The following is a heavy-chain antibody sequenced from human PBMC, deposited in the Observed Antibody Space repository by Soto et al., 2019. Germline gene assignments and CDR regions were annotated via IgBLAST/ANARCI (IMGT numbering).Heavy chain of an antibody. J-gene: IGHJ4*02. V-gene: IGHV4-4*02. D-gene: IGHD6-13*01. CDR3: ARDLAVAAAGIELTYPDY. CDR1: GGSISSSNW. CDR2: IYHSGST. Sequence: PSETLSLTCAVSGGSISSSNWWSWVRQPPGKGVEWSGEIYHSGSTNYNPSLKSRVTISVDKSKNQFSLKLSSVTAADTAVYYCARDLAVAAAGIELTYPDYWGQGTLVTVSS.